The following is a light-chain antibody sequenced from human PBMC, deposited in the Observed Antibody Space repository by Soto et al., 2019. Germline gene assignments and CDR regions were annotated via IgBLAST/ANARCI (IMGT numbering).Light chain of an antibody. J-gene: IGLJ2*01. V-gene: IGLV2-14*01. Sequence: QSALTQPASVFGSPGQSITISCTGTSSDVGAYNYVSWYQQHPGKAPKLMIFDVINRPSGVSNRFSGSKSGNTASLTISGLQAEDEADYYCSSYTSSATLFGGGTKLTVL. CDR1: SSDVGAYNY. CDR2: DVI. CDR3: SSYTSSATL.